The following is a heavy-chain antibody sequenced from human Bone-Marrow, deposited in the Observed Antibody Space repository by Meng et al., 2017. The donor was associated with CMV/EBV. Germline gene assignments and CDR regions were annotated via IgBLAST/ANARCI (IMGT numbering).Heavy chain of an antibody. V-gene: IGHV1-18*01. CDR3: ARDLEDIVVVPAAPAPPHFDY. J-gene: IGHJ4*02. Sequence: YGISWARQDSGQGLEWMGWISAYNGNTNYAQKLQGRVTMTTDTSTSTAYMELRSLRSDDTAVYYCARDLEDIVVVPAAPAPPHFDYWGQGTLVTVSS. CDR1: YG. D-gene: IGHD2-2*01. CDR2: ISAYNGNT.